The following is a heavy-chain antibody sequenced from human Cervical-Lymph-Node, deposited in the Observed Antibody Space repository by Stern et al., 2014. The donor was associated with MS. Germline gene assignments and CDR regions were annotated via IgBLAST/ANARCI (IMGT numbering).Heavy chain of an antibody. CDR3: TRFLQSGWSDLFDS. J-gene: IGHJ5*01. V-gene: IGHV3-7*01. CDR1: GYTFSTSW. CDR2: IKRDGSET. D-gene: IGHD6-19*01. Sequence: EVQLVESGGALVQPGGSQRLSCVASGYTFSTSWMSWVRQAPGKGLEWVANIKRDGSETFYLDSVKGRFTISRDNAKNSLYLEMNSLRAEDTAMYYCTRFLQSGWSDLFDSWGRGTLVTVSS.